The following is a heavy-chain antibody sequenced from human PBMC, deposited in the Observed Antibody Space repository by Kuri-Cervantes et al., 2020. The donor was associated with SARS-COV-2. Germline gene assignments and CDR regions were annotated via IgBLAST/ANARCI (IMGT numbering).Heavy chain of an antibody. CDR2: INHSGST. V-gene: IGHV4-34*01. J-gene: IGHJ4*02. CDR1: GGSFSGYY. Sequence: ESLKISCAVYGGSFSGYYWSWIRQPPGKGLEWIGEINHSGSTNYNPSLKSRVTISVDTSKNQFSLKLSSVTAADTAVYYCARSFTVRGAYFDYWGQGTLVTVSS. D-gene: IGHD3-10*01. CDR3: ARSFTVRGAYFDY.